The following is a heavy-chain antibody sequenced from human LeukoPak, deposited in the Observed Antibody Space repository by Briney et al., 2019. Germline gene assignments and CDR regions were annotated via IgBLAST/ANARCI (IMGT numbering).Heavy chain of an antibody. CDR2: ISGSGGIM. CDR1: GFTFSNYE. Sequence: GGSLRLSCAASGFTFSNYEMNWVRQAPGKGLEWISYISGSGGIMFYADSVKGRFTISRDNVKNSVYLQMSSLKAEDTAVYYCAREYPDNGDGWGYWGQGTLVTVSS. D-gene: IGHD1-1*01. J-gene: IGHJ4*02. CDR3: AREYPDNGDGWGY. V-gene: IGHV3-48*03.